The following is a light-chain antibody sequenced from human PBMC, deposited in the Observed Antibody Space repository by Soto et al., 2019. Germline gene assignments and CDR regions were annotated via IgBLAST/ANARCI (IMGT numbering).Light chain of an antibody. V-gene: IGKV1-5*03. CDR1: HFISIW. Sequence: DIQMTQSPSTLSASVGDRVTITCRANHFISIWWAWYQQKPGKAPKLLMYKASSLESGVPSRFSGSGSGTEFTLTISSLQPDDFATYHCQQYNHYSPQTFGQGTKVQIK. J-gene: IGKJ1*01. CDR2: KAS. CDR3: QQYNHYSPQT.